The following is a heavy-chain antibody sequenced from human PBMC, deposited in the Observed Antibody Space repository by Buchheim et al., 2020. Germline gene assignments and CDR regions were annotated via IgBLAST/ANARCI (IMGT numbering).Heavy chain of an antibody. J-gene: IGHJ4*03. D-gene: IGHD1-1*01. V-gene: IGHV5-51*01. CDR1: GFSFTSYW. CDR3: TRHCPLRVTTTCFGL. CDR2: IFPEDSDT. Sequence: EVQLVQSGPEMKKAGESLKISCRASGFSFTSYWIGWVREVPGKGLEWLGIIFPEDSDTMYSPSFRGHVTVSADKATNTAYLQWDSLKASDSAMYYWTRHCPLRVTTTCFGLWWQGTL.